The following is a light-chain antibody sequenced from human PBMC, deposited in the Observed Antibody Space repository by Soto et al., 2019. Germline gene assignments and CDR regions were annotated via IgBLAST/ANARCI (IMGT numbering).Light chain of an antibody. V-gene: IGKV3-20*01. CDR2: GAS. CDR3: QQYGSSPLT. Sequence: EIVLTQSPATLSVCPGERVILSCRASQSVDISLAWYQQKPDQAPRLLIYGASSRATGIPDRFSSSGSGTDFTLTISRLEPEDFAVYYCQQYGSSPLTFGGGTKVDIK. CDR1: QSVDIS. J-gene: IGKJ4*01.